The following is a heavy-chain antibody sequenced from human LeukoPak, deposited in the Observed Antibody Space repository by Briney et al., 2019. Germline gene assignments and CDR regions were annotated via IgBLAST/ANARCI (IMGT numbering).Heavy chain of an antibody. CDR3: AKLTYSSIVVRRDAFDI. J-gene: IGHJ3*02. D-gene: IGHD6-13*01. CDR1: GFTFDDYA. Sequence: GGSLRPSCAASGFTFDDYAMHWVRQAPGKGLEWVSGISWNSGSIGYADSVKGRFTISRDNAKNSLYLQMNSLRAEDTALYYCAKLTYSSIVVRRDAFDIWGQGTMVTVSS. CDR2: ISWNSGSI. V-gene: IGHV3-9*01.